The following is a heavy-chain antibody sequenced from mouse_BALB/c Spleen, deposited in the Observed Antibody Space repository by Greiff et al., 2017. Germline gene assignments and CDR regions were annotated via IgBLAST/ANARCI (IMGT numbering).Heavy chain of an antibody. J-gene: IGHJ4*01. D-gene: IGHD3-1*01. CDR1: GFTFSDYY. Sequence: EVNVVESGGGLVKPGGSLKLSCAASGFTFSDYYMYWVRQTPEKRLEWVATISDGGSYTYYPDSVKGRFTISRDNAKNNLYLQMSSLKSEDTAMYYCARDRDAMDYWGQGTSVTVSS. CDR2: ISDGGSYT. CDR3: ARDRDAMDY. V-gene: IGHV5-4*02.